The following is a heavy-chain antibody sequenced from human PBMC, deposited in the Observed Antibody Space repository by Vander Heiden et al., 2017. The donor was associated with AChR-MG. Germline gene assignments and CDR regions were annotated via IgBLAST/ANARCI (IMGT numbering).Heavy chain of an antibody. Sequence: QVQLVQSGAEVKKPGAPVKPSCKASGYTFTGHYKHWGRQAHGQGLEWMGRINPNSGGTNYAQKFQGRVTMTRDTSISTAYMELSRLRSDDTAVYYCATAPPYCSGGSCYQGGDYWGQGTLVTVSS. V-gene: IGHV1-2*06. CDR2: INPNSGGT. J-gene: IGHJ4*02. D-gene: IGHD2-15*01. CDR1: GYTFTGHY. CDR3: ATAPPYCSGGSCYQGGDY.